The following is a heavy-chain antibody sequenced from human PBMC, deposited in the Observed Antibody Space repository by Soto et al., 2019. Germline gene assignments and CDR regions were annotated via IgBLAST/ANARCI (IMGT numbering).Heavy chain of an antibody. CDR3: ARKAGRGSYSYFDY. J-gene: IGHJ4*02. V-gene: IGHV1-69*01. CDR1: GGTFSSYA. CDR2: IIPSFGTA. D-gene: IGHD1-26*01. Sequence: QVQLVQSGAEVKKPGSSVKVSCKASGGTFSSYAISWARQAPGQGLEWMGGIIPSFGTANYAQKFQGRVTITADESTITAYMERSSLRSEDTAVYYCARKAGRGSYSYFDYWGQGTLVTVSS.